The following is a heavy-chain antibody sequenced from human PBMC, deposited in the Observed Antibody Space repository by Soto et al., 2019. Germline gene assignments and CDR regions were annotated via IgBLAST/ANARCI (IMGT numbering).Heavy chain of an antibody. CDR1: GYTFTSYG. CDR3: ARGRYGDY. D-gene: IGHD1-1*01. Sequence: QVHLVQSGAEVKKPGASVKVCCEGSGYTFTSYGITWVRQAPGQGLEWMGWISAHNGNTDYAQKLQGRVTVTRDTSTSTAYMELRSLRSDDSAVYYCARGRYGDYWGQGALVNVSS. J-gene: IGHJ4*02. V-gene: IGHV1-18*01. CDR2: ISAHNGNT.